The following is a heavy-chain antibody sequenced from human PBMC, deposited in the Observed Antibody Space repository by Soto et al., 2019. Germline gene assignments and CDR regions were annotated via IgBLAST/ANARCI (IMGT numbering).Heavy chain of an antibody. Sequence: QVQLVQSGAEVKKPGASVKVSCKASGYTFTGYYMHWVRQAPGQGLEWMGWINPNSGGTNYAQKFQGWVTMTRDTSISTAYMELSRLRSDDTAVYYCARGITMVRGVLLDAFYIWGQGTMVTVSS. J-gene: IGHJ3*02. CDR1: GYTFTGYY. CDR2: INPNSGGT. V-gene: IGHV1-2*04. CDR3: ARGITMVRGVLLDAFYI. D-gene: IGHD3-10*01.